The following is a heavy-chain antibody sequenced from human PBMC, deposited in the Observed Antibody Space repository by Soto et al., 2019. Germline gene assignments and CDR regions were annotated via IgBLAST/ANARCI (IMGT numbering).Heavy chain of an antibody. V-gene: IGHV4-4*02. Sequence: QVHLQESGPGLVNPSGTLTLTCVVSGGSISSSHWWGWVRQAPGKGLEWIGEIYHSGSTNYNPSLKGRITMSVDKSKNQFSVNLGSVTAADTAVYYCVRDADETAIVPAPWLVWGRGTMVTVSS. J-gene: IGHJ6*02. CDR3: VRDADETAIVPAPWLV. D-gene: IGHD2-21*02. CDR1: GGSISSSHW. CDR2: IYHSGST.